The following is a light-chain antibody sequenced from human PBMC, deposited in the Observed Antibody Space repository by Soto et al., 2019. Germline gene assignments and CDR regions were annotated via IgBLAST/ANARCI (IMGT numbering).Light chain of an antibody. CDR1: SSNIGNNF. J-gene: IGLJ1*01. CDR3: AAWDDSLYGHYV. V-gene: IGLV1-47*01. Sequence: QSVVTQAPSASGTPGQRVVISCSGSSSNIGNNFVYWYQQLPGTAPKLLIYRSNERRSGVPDRFSGSKSGTSASLAISGLRSEDEAEYYCAAWDDSLYGHYVFGTGTKVTVL. CDR2: RSN.